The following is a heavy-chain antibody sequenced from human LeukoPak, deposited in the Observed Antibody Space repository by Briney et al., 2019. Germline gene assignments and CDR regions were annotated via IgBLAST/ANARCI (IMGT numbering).Heavy chain of an antibody. CDR1: GFTFSSFP. D-gene: IGHD3-16*01. Sequence: PGKSLRLSCAVSGFTFSSFPFHWVRQAPGRGLEWVAAISTDGSYKYHGDSVKGRFTISRDNPMSTPYLQMNGLRPDDTAVYYCARSLIPGRWYFDLWGRGTLVTVSS. J-gene: IGHJ2*01. CDR3: ARSLIPGRWYFDL. V-gene: IGHV3-30*04. CDR2: ISTDGSYK.